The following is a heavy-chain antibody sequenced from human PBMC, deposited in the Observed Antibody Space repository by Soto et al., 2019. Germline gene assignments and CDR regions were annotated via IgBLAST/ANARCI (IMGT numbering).Heavy chain of an antibody. CDR3: ARRARLAYCGGDCPKTNYYYYYGMDV. CDR2: IYPGDSDT. D-gene: IGHD2-21*02. Sequence: GESLNISCKGSGYSFTSYWIGWVRQMPGKGLEWMGIIYPGDSDTRYSPSFQGQVTISADKSISTAYLQWSSLKASDTAMYYCARRARLAYCGGDCPKTNYYYYYGMDVWGQGTTVTVS. V-gene: IGHV5-51*01. J-gene: IGHJ6*02. CDR1: GYSFTSYW.